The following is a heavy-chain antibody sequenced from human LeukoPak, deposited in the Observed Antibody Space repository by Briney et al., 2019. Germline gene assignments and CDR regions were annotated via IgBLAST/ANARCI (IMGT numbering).Heavy chain of an antibody. CDR2: IYYSGST. D-gene: IGHD3-16*01. CDR1: GGSISSYY. CDR3: ARGFATNWFDP. Sequence: SETLSLTCTASGGSISSYYWSWIRQPPGKGLEWIGYIYYSGSTNYNPSLKSRVTISVDTSKNQFSLKLSSVTAADTAVYYCARGFATNWFDPWGQGTLVTVSS. J-gene: IGHJ5*02. V-gene: IGHV4-59*01.